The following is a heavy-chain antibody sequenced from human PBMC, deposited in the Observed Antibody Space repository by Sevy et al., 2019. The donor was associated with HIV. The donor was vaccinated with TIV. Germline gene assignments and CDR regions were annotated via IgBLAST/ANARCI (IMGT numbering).Heavy chain of an antibody. V-gene: IGHV3-7*01. Sequence: GGSLRLSCAASGFTFSNYWMSWVRQAPGKGLECVANINQDGSEKYYLDSVKGRFIVSRDNAKNSLYLQMNSLRAEDSAVYYCAREQIAGSKPDCIDSWGQGTLVTVSS. CDR3: AREQIAGSKPDCIDS. D-gene: IGHD2-15*01. CDR2: INQDGSEK. J-gene: IGHJ4*02. CDR1: GFTFSNYW.